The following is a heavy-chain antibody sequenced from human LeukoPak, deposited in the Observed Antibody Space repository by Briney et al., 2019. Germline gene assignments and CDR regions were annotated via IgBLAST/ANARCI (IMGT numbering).Heavy chain of an antibody. CDR3: AKSGYNRFDY. CDR2: ISGSGSGGST. Sequence: GGSLRLSCAASGFAFSSSAMSWVRQAPGKGLEWVSSISGSGSGGSTYYADSVKGRFTISRDNSKNTMYLQMDSLRAEDTAVYYCAKSGYNRFDYWGQGTLVTVSS. V-gene: IGHV3-23*01. D-gene: IGHD5-24*01. J-gene: IGHJ4*02. CDR1: GFAFSSSA.